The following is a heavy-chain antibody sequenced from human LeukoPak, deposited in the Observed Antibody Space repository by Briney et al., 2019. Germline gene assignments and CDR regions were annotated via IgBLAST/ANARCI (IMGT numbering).Heavy chain of an antibody. V-gene: IGHV3-20*04. Sequence: TGGSLRLSCAASGFTFDDYGMSWVRQAPGKGLEWVSGINWNGGSTGYADSVKGRFTISRDNAKNSLYLQMNSLRAKDTAVYYCAKSDCGGDCHLLDYWGQGTLVTVSS. D-gene: IGHD2-21*02. CDR1: GFTFDDYG. CDR2: INWNGGST. J-gene: IGHJ4*02. CDR3: AKSDCGGDCHLLDY.